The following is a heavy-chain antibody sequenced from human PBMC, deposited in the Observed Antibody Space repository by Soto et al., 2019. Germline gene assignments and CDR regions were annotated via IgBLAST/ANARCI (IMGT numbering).Heavy chain of an antibody. J-gene: IGHJ5*02. V-gene: IGHV3-33*01. D-gene: IGHD4-17*01. Sequence: QVQWEESGGGVVQPGRSLRLSCEASGFTFNTYSLHWVRQPPGKVLEWLAAICYDGTQKDADSVKGRFIISIDNSKETLYLEMNSLRAEDTAVYYWARAGGTTVNCLWALGSWGQGTLVTVSS. CDR1: GFTFNTYS. CDR2: ICYDGTQK. CDR3: ARAGGTTVNCLWALGS.